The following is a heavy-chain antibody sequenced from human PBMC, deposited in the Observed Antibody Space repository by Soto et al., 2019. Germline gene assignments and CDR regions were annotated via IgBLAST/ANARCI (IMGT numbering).Heavy chain of an antibody. J-gene: IGHJ4*02. V-gene: IGHV3-23*01. CDR1: GFTFSSYA. Sequence: GVSLRLSFAASGFTFSSYAMSWVRPARGKGLEWISAISGSGGSTYYADSVKGRFTISRDDSKNTLYLQMNSLRAEDTAVYYCAKEDVNYYGSGSYYLPHSFDYWGQGTLVTVSS. D-gene: IGHD3-10*01. CDR3: AKEDVNYYGSGSYYLPHSFDY. CDR2: ISGSGGST.